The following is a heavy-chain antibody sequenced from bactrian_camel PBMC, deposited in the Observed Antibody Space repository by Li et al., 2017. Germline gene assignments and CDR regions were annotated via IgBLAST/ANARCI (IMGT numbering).Heavy chain of an antibody. Sequence: HVQLVESGGGLVQVGESLRLSCTARTWPGSAFCVAWLRQAPGKEREGVAQIDSDGLAKYATSVSARFTISLDNAENILYLQMDDLKPEDTATYYCAARGNNWFCSRFAQALFGDWGQGTQVTVS. D-gene: IGHD6*01. CDR3: AARGNNWFCSRFAQALFGD. CDR1: TWPGSAFC. CDR2: IDSDGLA. V-gene: IGHV3S6*01. J-gene: IGHJ6*01.